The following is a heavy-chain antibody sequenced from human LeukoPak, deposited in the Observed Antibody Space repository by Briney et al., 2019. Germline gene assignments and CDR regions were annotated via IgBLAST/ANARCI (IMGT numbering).Heavy chain of an antibody. V-gene: IGHV4-30-2*01. CDR1: GGSISSGGYS. D-gene: IGHD2-2*02. Sequence: SQTLSLTCAVSGGSISSGGYSWSWIRQPPGKGLEWIGYIYHSGSTYYNPSLKSRVTISVDRSKNQFSLKLSSVTAADTAVYYCARDHSGCSSTSCYRVFDYWGQGTLVTVSS. J-gene: IGHJ4*02. CDR3: ARDHSGCSSTSCYRVFDY. CDR2: IYHSGST.